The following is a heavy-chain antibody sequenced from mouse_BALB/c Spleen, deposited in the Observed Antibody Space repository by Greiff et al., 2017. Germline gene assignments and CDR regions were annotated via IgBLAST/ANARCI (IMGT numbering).Heavy chain of an antibody. Sequence: EVKLMESGGGLVQPGGSLKLSCAASGFDFSRYWMSWVRQAPGKGLEWIGEINPDSSTINYTPSLKDKFIISRDNAKNTLYLQMSKVRSEDTALYYCARQDYYGSSLYAMDYWGQGTSVTVSS. J-gene: IGHJ4*01. D-gene: IGHD1-1*01. CDR3: ARQDYYGSSLYAMDY. V-gene: IGHV4-1*02. CDR2: INPDSSTI. CDR1: GFDFSRYW.